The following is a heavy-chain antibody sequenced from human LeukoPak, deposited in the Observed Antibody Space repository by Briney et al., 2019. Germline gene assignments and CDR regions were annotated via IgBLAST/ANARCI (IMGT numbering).Heavy chain of an antibody. Sequence: PSETLSLTCTVSGGSVSSSSYYWGWIRQPPGKGLEWIGSIYYSGSTYYNPSLKSRVTISVDTSKRQFSLKLSSVTAADTAVYYCARGFYGGAPFDIWGQGALVTVSS. CDR1: GGSVSSSSYY. D-gene: IGHD4-23*01. CDR2: IYYSGST. J-gene: IGHJ4*02. CDR3: ARGFYGGAPFDI. V-gene: IGHV4-39*07.